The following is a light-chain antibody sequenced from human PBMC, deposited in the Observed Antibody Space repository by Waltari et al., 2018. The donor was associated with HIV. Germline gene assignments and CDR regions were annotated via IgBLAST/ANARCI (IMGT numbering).Light chain of an antibody. CDR3: QTWATGIQV. CDR2: LNSDGSH. Sequence: QLVLTQSPSASASLGASVKLTCTLSSGHSIYAIAWHQQQPEKGPRYLMKLNSDGSHNKGDGIPDRFSGSSSGAERYLTISSLQSEDEADYYCQTWATGIQVFGGGTK. V-gene: IGLV4-69*01. CDR1: SGHSIYA. J-gene: IGLJ3*02.